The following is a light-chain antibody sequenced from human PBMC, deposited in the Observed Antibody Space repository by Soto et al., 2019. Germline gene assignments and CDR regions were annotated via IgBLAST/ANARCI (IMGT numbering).Light chain of an antibody. J-gene: IGKJ1*01. V-gene: IGKV1-27*01. Sequence: DIQMTQAPSSLSESLVDRVTITCRASQGISNYLAWYQQKPGKVPKLLIYAASTLQSGVPPRFSGSGSGTKFTLTISSLQSEDFAVYYCQQYEKWPWTFGQGTKVDIK. CDR3: QQYEKWPWT. CDR2: AAS. CDR1: QGISNY.